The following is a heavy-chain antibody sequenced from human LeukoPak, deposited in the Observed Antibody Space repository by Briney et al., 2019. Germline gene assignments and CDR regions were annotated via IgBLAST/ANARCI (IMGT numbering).Heavy chain of an antibody. D-gene: IGHD2-15*01. Sequence: SETLSLTCTVSGASIRSGDYYWSWIRQPPGKGLEWIGYIYDSGSTYYNPSLKSRITISVDTSENRFSLKLSSVTATDTAVYYWARDCSGGSCYGAFDICGQGTMVTVSS. CDR2: IYDSGST. CDR3: ARDCSGGSCYGAFDI. CDR1: GASIRSGDYY. J-gene: IGHJ3*02. V-gene: IGHV4-30-4*01.